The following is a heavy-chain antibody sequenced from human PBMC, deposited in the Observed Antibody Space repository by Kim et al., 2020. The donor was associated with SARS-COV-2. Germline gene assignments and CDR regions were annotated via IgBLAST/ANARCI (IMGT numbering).Heavy chain of an antibody. D-gene: IGHD2-21*01. J-gene: IGHJ4*02. CDR3: ARGGAPGDYRLPFSL. CDR2: ISSGVDT. V-gene: IGHV3-53*01. CDR1: GFTVVSNY. Sequence: GGSLRLSCAVSGFTVVSNYVSWVRQGPGKGLELVSTISSGVDTKYADSVKGRFTISRDNSKNTLFLQMNSLGVEDTAQYYCARGGAPGDYRLPFSLWGKGTRVIVSS.